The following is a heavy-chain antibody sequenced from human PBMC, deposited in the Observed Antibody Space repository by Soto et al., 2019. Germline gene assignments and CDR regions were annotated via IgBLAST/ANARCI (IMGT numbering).Heavy chain of an antibody. CDR2: IFSDAER. Sequence: SGPTLVNPTETLTLTCNVSGFSLTTGRMGVSWIRQPPGKALEWLAHIFSDAERSYSRSLQGRLTVSKVGYGSQVVLTMTNMDPVQSCTEICVRMNADSYSFDYAMDVWGQGTTGTVS. CDR1: GFSLTTGRMG. CDR3: VRMNADSYSFDYAMDV. D-gene: IGHD2-21*01. J-gene: IGHJ6*02. V-gene: IGHV2-26*01.